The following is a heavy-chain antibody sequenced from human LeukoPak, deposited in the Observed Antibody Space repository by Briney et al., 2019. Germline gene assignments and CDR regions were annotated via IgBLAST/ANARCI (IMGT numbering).Heavy chain of an antibody. CDR3: ARDGSAPYGSGSYYGY. V-gene: IGHV1-2*02. D-gene: IGHD3-10*01. J-gene: IGHJ4*02. Sequence: ASVKVSCKASGYTFTGYYMHWVRQAPGQGLEWMGWINPNSGGTNYAQKFQGRVTMTRDTSTSIAYMELRSLRSDDTAVYYCARDGSAPYGSGSYYGYWGQGTLVTVSS. CDR2: INPNSGGT. CDR1: GYTFTGYY.